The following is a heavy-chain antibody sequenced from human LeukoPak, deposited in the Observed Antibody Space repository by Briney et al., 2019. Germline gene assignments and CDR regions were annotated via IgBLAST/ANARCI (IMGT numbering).Heavy chain of an antibody. CDR2: IYWNDDK. J-gene: IGHJ4*02. CDR3: AHRGGYKNSFDY. Sequence: ESGPTLVKPTQTLTLTCTFSGLSLSTSGVGVGWIRQPPGKALEWLALIYWNDDKRYSPSLKSRLTITKDTSKNQVVLTMTNMDPVDTATYYCAHRGGYKNSFDYWGQGTLVTVSS. D-gene: IGHD5-24*01. CDR1: GLSLSTSGVG. V-gene: IGHV2-5*01.